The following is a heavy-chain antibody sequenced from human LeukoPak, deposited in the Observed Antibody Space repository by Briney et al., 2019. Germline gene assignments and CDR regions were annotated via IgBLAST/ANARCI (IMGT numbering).Heavy chain of an antibody. CDR2: INHSGST. CDR3: ARGVMITFGGTIGGYYFDY. V-gene: IGHV4-34*01. Sequence: KPGGSLRLSCAASGFTFSDYYMSWIRQPPGKGLEWIGEINHSGSTNYNPSLKSRVTISVDTSKNQFSLKLSSVTAADTAVYYCARGVMITFGGTIGGYYFDYWGQGTLVTVSS. J-gene: IGHJ4*02. D-gene: IGHD3-16*01. CDR1: GFTFSDYY.